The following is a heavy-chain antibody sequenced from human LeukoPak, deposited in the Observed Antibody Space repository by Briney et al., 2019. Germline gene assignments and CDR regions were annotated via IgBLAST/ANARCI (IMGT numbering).Heavy chain of an antibody. D-gene: IGHD3-10*01. Sequence: PGGSLRLSCEGSAFIFSGHWMNWVRQTPGKGLEWVASIKEDGSERQYVDSVKGRFTISRDNAKNSLFLQMNSLRPEDTALYYCTKDMNYYGSESHYGMDVWGQGTTVTVSS. J-gene: IGHJ6*02. CDR2: IKEDGSER. V-gene: IGHV3-7*03. CDR3: TKDMNYYGSESHYGMDV. CDR1: AFIFSGHW.